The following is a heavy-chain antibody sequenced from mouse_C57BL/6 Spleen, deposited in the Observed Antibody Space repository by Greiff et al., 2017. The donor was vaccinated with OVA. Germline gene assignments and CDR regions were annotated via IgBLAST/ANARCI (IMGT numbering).Heavy chain of an antibody. V-gene: IGHV5-17*01. CDR2: ISSGSSTI. D-gene: IGHD4-1*01. CDR1: GFTFSDYG. Sequence: EVHLVESGGGLVKPGGSLKLSCAASGFTFSDYGMHWVRQAPEKGLEWVAYISSGSSTIYYADTVKGRFTISRDNAKNTLFLQMTSLRSEDTAMYYCARLGRGGYFDVWRTGTTVTVSS. J-gene: IGHJ1*03. CDR3: ARLGRGGYFDV.